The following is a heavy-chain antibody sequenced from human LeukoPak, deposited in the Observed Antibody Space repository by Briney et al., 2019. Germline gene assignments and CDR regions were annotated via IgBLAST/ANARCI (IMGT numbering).Heavy chain of an antibody. CDR2: INHSGST. Sequence: PSETLSLTCAVYGGSFSGYYWSWIRQPPGKGLEWIGEINHSGSTNYNPSLKSRVTISVDTSKSQFSLKLSSVTAADTAVYYCARGWGNFDYWGQGTLVTVSS. CDR3: ARGWGNFDY. CDR1: GGSFSGYY. D-gene: IGHD3-16*01. V-gene: IGHV4-34*01. J-gene: IGHJ4*02.